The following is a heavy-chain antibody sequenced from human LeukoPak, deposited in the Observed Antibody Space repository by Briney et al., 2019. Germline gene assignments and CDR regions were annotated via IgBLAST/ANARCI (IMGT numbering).Heavy chain of an antibody. CDR1: GYAFTSYG. CDR3: ARSPRTTGMGLYDY. CDR2: ISAYNGNT. J-gene: IGHJ4*02. V-gene: IGHV1-18*01. Sequence: ASVKVSCKASGYAFTSYGISWVRQAPGQGLEWMGWISAYNGNTNYAQKLQGRVTMTTDTSTSTAYMELRSLRSDDTAVYYCARSPRTTGMGLYDYWGQGTLVTVSS. D-gene: IGHD1-1*01.